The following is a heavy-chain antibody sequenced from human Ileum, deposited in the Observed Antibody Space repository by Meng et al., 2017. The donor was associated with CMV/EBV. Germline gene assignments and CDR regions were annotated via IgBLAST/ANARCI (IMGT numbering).Heavy chain of an antibody. CDR1: GSISSGGFY. Sequence: GSISSGGFYWSWIRPHPGKGLQWIGYIYHSGATYYNPSLKSRLSFSIDTSNDQFSLKLTSVTAADTAVYYCARESATGYNYWSVDYWGRGTQVTVS. J-gene: IGHJ4*02. V-gene: IGHV4-31*02. CDR3: ARESATGYNYWSVDY. CDR2: IYHSGAT. D-gene: IGHD3-22*01.